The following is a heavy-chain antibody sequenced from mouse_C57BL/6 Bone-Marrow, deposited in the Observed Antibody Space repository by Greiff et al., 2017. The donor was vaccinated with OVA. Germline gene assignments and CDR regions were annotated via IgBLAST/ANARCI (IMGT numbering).Heavy chain of an antibody. V-gene: IGHV1-55*01. CDR2: IYPGSGST. CDR3: ARPTAQATYSVLILAMDY. D-gene: IGHD3-2*02. J-gene: IGHJ4*01. CDR1: GYTFTSYW. Sequence: QVQLQQPGAELVKPGASVKMSCKASGYTFTSYWITWVKQRPGHGLEWIGDIYPGSGSTNYNEKFKSKATLTVDTSSSTAYMQLSSLTSADSTVYDCARPTAQATYSVLILAMDYWGQGPSVTVSS.